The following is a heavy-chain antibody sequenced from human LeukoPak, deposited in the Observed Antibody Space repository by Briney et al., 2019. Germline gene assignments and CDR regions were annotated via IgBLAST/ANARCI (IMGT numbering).Heavy chain of an antibody. CDR1: GFTFSSYA. D-gene: IGHD3-16*02. Sequence: PGGSLRLSCAASGFTFSSYAMSWVRQAPGKGLEWVSAISGSGGSTYYANSVKGRFTISRDSSKNTLYLQMNSLRAEDTAVYYCAKDLGDAITSGGVIVIPPYFDYWGQGTLVTVSS. CDR3: AKDLGDAITSGGVIVIPPYFDY. CDR2: ISGSGGST. V-gene: IGHV3-23*01. J-gene: IGHJ4*02.